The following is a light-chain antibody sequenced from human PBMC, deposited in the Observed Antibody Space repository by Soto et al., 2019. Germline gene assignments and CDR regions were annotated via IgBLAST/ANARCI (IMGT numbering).Light chain of an antibody. CDR2: DVS. J-gene: IGLJ1*01. CDR3: SSPDV. V-gene: IGLV2-14*01. Sequence: QSALTQPASVSGSPGQSITISCTGTSSDVGGYNYVSWYQQHPGKAPKLMIYDVSNRPSGVSNRFSGSKSGNTASLTISGLQAEDEADYTSSSPDVFGTGTKVTVL. CDR1: SSDVGGYNY.